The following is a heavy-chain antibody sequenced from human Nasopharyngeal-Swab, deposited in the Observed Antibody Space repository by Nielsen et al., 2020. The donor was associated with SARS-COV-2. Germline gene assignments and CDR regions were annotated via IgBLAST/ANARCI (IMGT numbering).Heavy chain of an antibody. Sequence: SETLSLTCAVSGGSFSGYYWSWIRQPPGKGLEWIGEINHSGSTNYNPSLKSRVTISVDTSKNQFSLKLSSVTAADTAVYYCARAGSGPLYAFDIWGQGTMVTVSS. V-gene: IGHV4-34*01. J-gene: IGHJ3*02. CDR1: GGSFSGYY. CDR2: INHSGST. D-gene: IGHD6-19*01. CDR3: ARAGSGPLYAFDI.